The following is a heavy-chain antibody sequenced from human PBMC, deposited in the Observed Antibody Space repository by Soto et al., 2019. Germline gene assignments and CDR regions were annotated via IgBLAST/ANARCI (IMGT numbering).Heavy chain of an antibody. CDR1: GFTFSSYA. CDR3: AKDDRYCSSTSCYAPLDY. V-gene: IGHV3-30-3*01. J-gene: IGHJ4*02. D-gene: IGHD2-2*01. Sequence: GGSLRLSCAASGFTFSSYAMHWVRQAPGKGLERVAVISYDGSNKYYADSVKGRFTISRDNSKNTLYLQMNSLRAEDTAVYYCAKDDRYCSSTSCYAPLDYWAKGTLVTGSS. CDR2: ISYDGSNK.